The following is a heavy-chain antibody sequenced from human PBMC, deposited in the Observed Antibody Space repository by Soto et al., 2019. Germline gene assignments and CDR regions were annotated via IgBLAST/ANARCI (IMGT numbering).Heavy chain of an antibody. Sequence: ASVKVSCKASGYTFTSYGISWVRQAPGQGLEWKGWISAYNGNTNYAQKLQGRVTMTTDTSTSTAYMELRSLSSDDTAVYYCAGVKTSGYHNWFDPWGQGTLVTVSS. CDR3: AGVKTSGYHNWFDP. J-gene: IGHJ5*02. D-gene: IGHD3-22*01. V-gene: IGHV1-18*01. CDR2: ISAYNGNT. CDR1: GYTFTSYG.